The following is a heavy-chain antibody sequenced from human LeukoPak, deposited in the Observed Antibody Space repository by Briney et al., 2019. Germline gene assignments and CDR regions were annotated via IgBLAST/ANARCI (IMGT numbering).Heavy chain of an antibody. CDR2: IYTSGST. Sequence: SETLSLTCTVSGGSISSGSYYWSWIRQPAGKGVEWIGRIYTSGSTNYNPSLKSRVTISVDTSKNQFSLKLSSVTAADTAVYYCARDLGFSTYYFDYWGQGTLVTVSS. CDR1: GGSISSGSYY. V-gene: IGHV4-61*02. D-gene: IGHD2/OR15-2a*01. CDR3: ARDLGFSTYYFDY. J-gene: IGHJ4*02.